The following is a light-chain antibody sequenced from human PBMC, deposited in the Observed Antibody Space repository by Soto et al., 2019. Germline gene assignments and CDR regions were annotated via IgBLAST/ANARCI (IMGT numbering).Light chain of an antibody. V-gene: IGKV3-20*01. J-gene: IGKJ4*01. CDR2: DAS. CDR3: HQFSSYLHT. CDR1: QTVSNNY. Sequence: EFVLTESPGTLSLSPGERATLSCRASQTVSNNYLAWYRQTPGQAPRLLINDASSRATGIPDRFRGGGSGTDFTLTISRLEPEDFPVYYCHQFSSYLHTFGGGTKVDIK.